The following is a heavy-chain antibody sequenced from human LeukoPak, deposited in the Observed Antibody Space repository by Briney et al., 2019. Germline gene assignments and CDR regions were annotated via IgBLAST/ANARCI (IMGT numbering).Heavy chain of an antibody. Sequence: SETLSLTCTVSGGSISSYYWSWIRQPPGKGLEWIGYIYYSGSTNYNPSLKSRVTISVDTSKNQFSLKLSSVTAADTAVYYCARHRGYSYGYYLDYWGQGTLVTVSS. V-gene: IGHV4-59*08. D-gene: IGHD5-18*01. CDR1: GGSISSYY. CDR3: ARHRGYSYGYYLDY. CDR2: IYYSGST. J-gene: IGHJ4*02.